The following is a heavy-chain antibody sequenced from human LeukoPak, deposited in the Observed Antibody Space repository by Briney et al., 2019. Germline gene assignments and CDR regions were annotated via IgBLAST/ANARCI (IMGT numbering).Heavy chain of an antibody. V-gene: IGHV3-66*01. J-gene: IGHJ4*02. CDR3: ASLLYYFDY. CDR2: IYSGGST. Sequence: PGGSLRLSCAASGFTLSSNYMSWVRQAPGKGLEWVSVIYSGGSTYYADSVKGRFTISRDNSKNTLYLQMNSLRAEDTAVYYCASLLYYFDYWGQGTLVTVSS. CDR1: GFTLSSNY.